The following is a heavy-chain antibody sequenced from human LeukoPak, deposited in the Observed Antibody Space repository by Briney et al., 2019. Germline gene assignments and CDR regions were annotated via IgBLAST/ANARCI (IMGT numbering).Heavy chain of an antibody. CDR2: ISAYNGNT. CDR1: GYTFTSHG. Sequence: ASVKVSCKASGYTFTSHGITWVRQAPGQGLEWMGWISAYNGNTNYAQKFQGRVTMTTDTSMSTAYMELRSLRSDDTAVYYCARSTNWNYAIDYWGQGTLVTVSS. V-gene: IGHV1-18*01. J-gene: IGHJ4*02. CDR3: ARSTNWNYAIDY. D-gene: IGHD1-7*01.